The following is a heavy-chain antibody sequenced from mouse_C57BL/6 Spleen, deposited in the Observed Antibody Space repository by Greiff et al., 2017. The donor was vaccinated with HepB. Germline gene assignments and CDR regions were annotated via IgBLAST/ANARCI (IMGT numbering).Heavy chain of an antibody. J-gene: IGHJ2*01. Sequence: QVQLQQPGAELVRPGSSVKLSCKASGYTFTSYWMHWVKQRPIQGLEWIGNIDPSDSETHYNQKFKDKATLTVDKSSSTAYMQLSSLTSEDSAVYYCARGDFVYYGNYNYFDYWGQGTTLTVSS. CDR2: IDPSDSET. V-gene: IGHV1-52*01. D-gene: IGHD2-1*01. CDR1: GYTFTSYW. CDR3: ARGDFVYYGNYNYFDY.